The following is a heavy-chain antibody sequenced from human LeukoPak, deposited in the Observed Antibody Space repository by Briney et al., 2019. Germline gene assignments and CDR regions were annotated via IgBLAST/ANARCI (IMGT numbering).Heavy chain of an antibody. J-gene: IGHJ3*02. V-gene: IGHV4-61*01. Sequence: SETLSLTCTVSRGSLSSGSYYSSWIRQPPGNGLEWLGYIYYSGSTNYNPSLKSRVTISVDTSKNQFSLKLSSVTAADTAVYYCARDNDSGGLHGFDIWGQGTMVTVSS. CDR1: RGSLSSGSYY. CDR3: ARDNDSGGLHGFDI. D-gene: IGHD2-15*01. CDR2: IYYSGST.